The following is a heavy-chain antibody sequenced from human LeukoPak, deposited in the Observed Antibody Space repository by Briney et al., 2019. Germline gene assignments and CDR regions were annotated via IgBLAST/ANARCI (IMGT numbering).Heavy chain of an antibody. J-gene: IGHJ4*02. V-gene: IGHV3-21*01. D-gene: IGHD1-26*01. CDR2: ISGSNSYI. Sequence: GGSLRLSCAASGFTFSSYTMHWIRQAPGKGLEWVSSISGSNSYIFYADSVKGRFTVSRDNAKDSLYLQMNSLRAEDTAVYYCARDRREGEWELPSTTIDYWGQGTLVTVSS. CDR3: ARDRREGEWELPSTTIDY. CDR1: GFTFSSYT.